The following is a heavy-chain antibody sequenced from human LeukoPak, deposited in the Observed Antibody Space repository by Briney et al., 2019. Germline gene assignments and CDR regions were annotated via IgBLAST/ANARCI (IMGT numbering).Heavy chain of an antibody. J-gene: IGHJ4*02. CDR1: GYSFTNYW. V-gene: IGHV5-51*01. D-gene: IGHD4-17*01. Sequence: GESLKISCKGSGYSFTNYWIGWVRQMPGKGLEWMGIIYPGDSDIRYSPSFQGQVTISADKSISTAYQQWSSLKTSDTAIYYCARYYRYGDLIVDYWGQGTLVTVSS. CDR3: ARYYRYGDLIVDY. CDR2: IYPGDSDI.